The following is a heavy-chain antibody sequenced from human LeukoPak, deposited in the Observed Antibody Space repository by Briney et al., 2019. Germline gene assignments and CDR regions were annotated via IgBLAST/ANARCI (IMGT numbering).Heavy chain of an antibody. CDR3: TRVGYIDEGIDY. Sequence: GGSLRHSCVASGFPFSSYWMTWVRQAPGKGLEWVANIKQDGSKKSYVDSVKGRFTISRDNAKNSLYLQMNSLRAEDTAIYYCTRVGYIDEGIDYWGQGTLVTVSS. D-gene: IGHD5-24*01. CDR2: IKQDGSKK. J-gene: IGHJ4*02. V-gene: IGHV3-7*04. CDR1: GFPFSSYW.